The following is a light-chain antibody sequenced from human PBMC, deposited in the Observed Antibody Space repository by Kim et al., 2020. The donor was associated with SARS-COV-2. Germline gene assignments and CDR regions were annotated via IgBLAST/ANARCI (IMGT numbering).Light chain of an antibody. Sequence: GQSITISFTGTSRDVGGDNYVSWYQQHPGKAPKVMIYDVSKRPSGVSNRFSGSKSGNTASLTISGLQAEDEADYYCSSYTSSSTYVFGTGTKVTVL. CDR1: SRDVGGDNY. CDR3: SSYTSSSTYV. V-gene: IGLV2-14*04. CDR2: DVS. J-gene: IGLJ1*01.